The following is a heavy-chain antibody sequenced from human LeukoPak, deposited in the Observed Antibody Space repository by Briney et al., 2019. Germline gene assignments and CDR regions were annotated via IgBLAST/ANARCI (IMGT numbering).Heavy chain of an antibody. Sequence: MPSETLSLTCAVSGGSISSYFWHWIRQPPRKGVEWIGYISYSGSTNYNLSLKSRVTISRYTSENQFSLKLSSVTAADAAVYYCATNYYDSSGYYYGLGYWGQGTLVTVSS. CDR2: ISYSGST. J-gene: IGHJ4*02. V-gene: IGHV4-59*01. D-gene: IGHD3-22*01. CDR1: GGSISSYF. CDR3: ATNYYDSSGYYYGLGY.